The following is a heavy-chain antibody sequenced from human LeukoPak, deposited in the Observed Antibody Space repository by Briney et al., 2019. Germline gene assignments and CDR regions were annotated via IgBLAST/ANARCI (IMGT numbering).Heavy chain of an antibody. CDR2: IYYSGST. J-gene: IGHJ4*02. CDR3: ARDGIAARHFDY. V-gene: IGHV4-59*01. Sequence: SETLSLTCTVPGGSISSYYWSWIRQPPGKGLEWIGYIYYSGSTNYNPSLKSRVTISVDTSKNQFSLKLSSVTAADTAVYYCARDGIAARHFDYWGQGTLVTVSS. D-gene: IGHD6-13*01. CDR1: GGSISSYY.